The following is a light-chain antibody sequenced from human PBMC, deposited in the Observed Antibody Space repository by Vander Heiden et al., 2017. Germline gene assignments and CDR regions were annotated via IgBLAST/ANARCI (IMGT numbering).Light chain of an antibody. V-gene: IGKV2-28*01. CDR1: QSLLHSNGFNY. Sequence: DIVMTQSPLSLPVTPGEPASISCRSSQSLLHSNGFNYLDWYVQKPGQSPQLLIYFGSSRASGVPDRVSGSGSGTDFTLKISRVEAEDVGVYYCMQAVQTPLTFGGGTKVEIK. CDR2: FGS. CDR3: MQAVQTPLT. J-gene: IGKJ4*01.